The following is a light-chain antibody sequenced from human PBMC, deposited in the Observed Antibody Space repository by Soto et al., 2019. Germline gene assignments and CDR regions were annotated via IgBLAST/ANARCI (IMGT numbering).Light chain of an antibody. V-gene: IGKV3-15*01. CDR1: QSISYN. CDR3: QQYNNWPPIT. Sequence: EIVMTQSPATLSVSPGAGATLSCSASQSISYNLAWYQQKPRQAPRVLIYSASTRATGIPARFSGSGAGTEFILTISSLQSEDFAVYYRQQYNNWPPITFGQGTRLEIK. CDR2: SAS. J-gene: IGKJ5*01.